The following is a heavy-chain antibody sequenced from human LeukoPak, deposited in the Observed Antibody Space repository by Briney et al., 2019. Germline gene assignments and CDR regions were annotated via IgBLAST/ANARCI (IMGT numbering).Heavy chain of an antibody. J-gene: IGHJ5*02. Sequence: SETLSLTCTVSGGSVSSGSYYWSWIRQPPGKGLEWIGYIYYSGSTNYNPSLKSRVTISVDTSKNQFSLKLSSVTAADTAVYYCARQLGYCSSTSCYHNWFDPWGQGTLVTVSS. CDR3: ARQLGYCSSTSCYHNWFDP. V-gene: IGHV4-61*01. CDR1: GGSVSSGSYY. D-gene: IGHD2-2*01. CDR2: IYYSGST.